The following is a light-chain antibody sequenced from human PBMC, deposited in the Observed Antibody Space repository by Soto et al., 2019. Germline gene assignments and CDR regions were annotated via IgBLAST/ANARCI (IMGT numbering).Light chain of an antibody. Sequence: EIVVTQSPGTLSLSPGERATLSCTASQSDSRAFLAWHQQKPGQAPRLLIYAASSRATGIPDRFSGSGSGTDFTLTISRLEPEDFAVYYCQQYGSLPITFGQGTRLEIK. CDR1: QSDSRAF. V-gene: IGKV3-20*01. CDR3: QQYGSLPIT. J-gene: IGKJ5*01. CDR2: AAS.